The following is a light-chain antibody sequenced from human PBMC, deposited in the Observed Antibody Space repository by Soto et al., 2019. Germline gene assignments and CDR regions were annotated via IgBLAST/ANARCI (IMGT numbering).Light chain of an antibody. CDR2: AAS. CDR3: QSDTGAPFT. CDR1: QGISTY. J-gene: IGKJ1*01. V-gene: IGKV1-27*01. Sequence: DIQMTQSPSSLSASVGDRVTITCRASQGISTYLVWYQQKPGTVPKLLIFAASTLQSGVPSRFSGSGSGTDFTLTISSLQPEDVATYYCQSDTGAPFTFGQGTKGEI.